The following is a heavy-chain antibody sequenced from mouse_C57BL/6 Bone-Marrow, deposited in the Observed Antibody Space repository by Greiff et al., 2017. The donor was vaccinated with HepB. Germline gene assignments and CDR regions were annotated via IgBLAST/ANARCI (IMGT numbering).Heavy chain of an antibody. D-gene: IGHD1-1*01. CDR1: GYTFTTYP. CDR2: FHPYNDDT. CDR3: ARRDYGRYYAMDY. V-gene: IGHV1-47*01. Sequence: VQLVESGAELVKPGASVKMSCKASGYTFTTYPIEWMKQNHGKSLEWIGNFHPYNDDTKYNEKFKGKATLTVEKSSSTVYLELSRLTSDDSAVYYCARRDYGRYYAMDYWGQGTSVTVSS. J-gene: IGHJ4*01.